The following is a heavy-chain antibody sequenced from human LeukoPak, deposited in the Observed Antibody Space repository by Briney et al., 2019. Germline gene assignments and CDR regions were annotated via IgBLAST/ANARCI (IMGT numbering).Heavy chain of an antibody. Sequence: KPSETLSLTCTVSGGSISSDIYYWGWIRQPPGKGLEWIGSIYYSGSTYYNPSLKSRVTISVDRSKKQFSPKLSSVTAADTAVYYCARQAAVGYWYFDLWGRGTLVTFSS. J-gene: IGHJ2*01. CDR1: GGSISSDIYY. V-gene: IGHV4-39*01. D-gene: IGHD6-13*01. CDR2: IYYSGST. CDR3: ARQAAVGYWYFDL.